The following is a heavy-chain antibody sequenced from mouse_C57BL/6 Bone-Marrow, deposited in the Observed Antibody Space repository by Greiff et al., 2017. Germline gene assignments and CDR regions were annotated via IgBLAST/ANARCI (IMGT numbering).Heavy chain of an antibody. J-gene: IGHJ3*01. CDR3: AFDGYYVGFAY. CDR1: GYTFTSYW. CDR2: IDPSDSYT. Sequence: VQLQQPGAELVRPGTSVKLSCKASGYTFTSYWMHWVKQRPGQGLEWIGVIDPSDSYTNYNQKFKGKATLTVDTSSSTAYMQLSSLTSEDSAVYYCAFDGYYVGFAYWGQGNLVTVSA. D-gene: IGHD2-3*01. V-gene: IGHV1-59*01.